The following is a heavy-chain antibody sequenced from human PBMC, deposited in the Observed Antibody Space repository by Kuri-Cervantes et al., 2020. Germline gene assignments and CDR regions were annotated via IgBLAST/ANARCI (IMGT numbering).Heavy chain of an antibody. CDR2: ISSSSSYI. D-gene: IGHD3-10*01. J-gene: IGHJ5*02. Sequence: GESLKISCAASGFTFDDYAMHWVRQAPGKGLEWVSSISSSSSYIYYADSVKGRFTISRDNAKNSLYLQMNSLRAEDTAVYYCARRGSGTGFDPWGQGTLVTVSS. CDR1: GFTFDDYA. CDR3: ARRGSGTGFDP. V-gene: IGHV3-21*01.